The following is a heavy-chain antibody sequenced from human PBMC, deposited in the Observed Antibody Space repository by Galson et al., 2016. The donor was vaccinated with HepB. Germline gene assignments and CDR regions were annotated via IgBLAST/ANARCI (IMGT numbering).Heavy chain of an antibody. CDR1: GFTFNSFW. Sequence: SLRLSCAVSGFTFNSFWMSWVRQAPGKGLEWVANIKQDGSEKYYVDSVKGRFTISRDNAKNSVYLQMNSLRAEDTAIYYCAVDTVTKSDYWGQGTLVTVSS. J-gene: IGHJ4*02. D-gene: IGHD4-17*01. CDR3: AVDTVTKSDY. V-gene: IGHV3-7*03. CDR2: IKQDGSEK.